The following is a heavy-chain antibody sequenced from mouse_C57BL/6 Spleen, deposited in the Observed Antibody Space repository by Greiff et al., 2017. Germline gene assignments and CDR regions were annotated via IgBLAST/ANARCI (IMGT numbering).Heavy chain of an antibody. CDR3: ARIGTAQATWFAY. D-gene: IGHD3-2*02. J-gene: IGHJ3*01. Sequence: QVQLQQPGAELVKPGASVKLSCKASGYTFTSYWMHWVKQRPGQGLEWIGMIHPNSGSTNSNEKFKSKATLTVDKSSSTAYMQLSSLTSEDSAVYYCARIGTAQATWFAYWGQGTLVTVSA. V-gene: IGHV1-64*01. CDR2: IHPNSGST. CDR1: GYTFTSYW.